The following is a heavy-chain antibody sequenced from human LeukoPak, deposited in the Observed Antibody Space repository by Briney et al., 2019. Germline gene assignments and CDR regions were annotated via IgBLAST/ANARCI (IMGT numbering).Heavy chain of an antibody. CDR1: GGSISSSSYY. V-gene: IGHV4-39*01. J-gene: IGHJ4*02. Sequence: SETLSLTCTVFGGSISSSSYYWGWIRQPPGKGLEWIGSIYYSGSTYYNPSLKSRVTISVDTSKNQFSLKLSSVAAADTAVYYCARLQADHSFGYLYYFDYWGQGTLVTVSS. D-gene: IGHD5-18*01. CDR2: IYYSGST. CDR3: ARLQADHSFGYLYYFDY.